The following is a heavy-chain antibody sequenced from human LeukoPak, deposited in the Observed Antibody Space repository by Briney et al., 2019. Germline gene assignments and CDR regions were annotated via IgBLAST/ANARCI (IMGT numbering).Heavy chain of an antibody. CDR2: MNPNSGDT. CDR3: ARDLYYYDSSGSNRNFDY. CDR1: GYTFTTYD. D-gene: IGHD3-22*01. Sequence: ASVKVSCKASGYTFTTYDITWVRQATGQGLEWMGWMNPNSGDTAYAQKFQGRVTMTTDTSTSTAYMELRSLRSDDTAVYYCARDLYYYDSSGSNRNFDYWGQGTLVTVSS. J-gene: IGHJ4*02. V-gene: IGHV1-8*01.